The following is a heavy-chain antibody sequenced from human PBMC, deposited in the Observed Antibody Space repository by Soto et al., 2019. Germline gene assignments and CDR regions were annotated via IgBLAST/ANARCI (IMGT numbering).Heavy chain of an antibody. CDR1: GFTFSSYA. J-gene: IGHJ4*02. CDR3: AKDLHPRRLGHPGDY. V-gene: IGHV3-23*01. CDR2: ISGSGGST. D-gene: IGHD3-16*01. Sequence: EVQLLESGGGLVQPGGSLRLSCAASGFTFSSYAMSWVRQAPGKGLEWVPAISGSGGSTYYADSVKGRFTISRDNSKNTLYLQMNSLRAEDTAVYYCAKDLHPRRLGHPGDYWGQGILVTVSS.